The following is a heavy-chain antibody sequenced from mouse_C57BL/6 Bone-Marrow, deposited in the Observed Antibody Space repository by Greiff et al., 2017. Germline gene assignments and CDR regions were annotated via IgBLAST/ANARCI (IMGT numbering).Heavy chain of an antibody. D-gene: IGHD1-1*01. CDR3: ARSTYGSSPAY. J-gene: IGHJ3*01. Sequence: QVQLKQSGAELARPGASVKLSCKASGYTFTSYGISWVKQRTGQGLEWIGEIYPRSGNTYYNEKFKGKATLTADKSSSTAYMELRSLTSEDSAVYFCARSTYGSSPAYWGQGTLVTVSA. CDR2: IYPRSGNT. CDR1: GYTFTSYG. V-gene: IGHV1-81*01.